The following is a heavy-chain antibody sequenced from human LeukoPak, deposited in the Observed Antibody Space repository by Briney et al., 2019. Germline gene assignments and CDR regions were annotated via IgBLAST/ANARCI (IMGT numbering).Heavy chain of an antibody. CDR3: ARALLYDYVWGSYRAGFDY. Sequence: SETLSLTCTVSGGSLSTPNYYWGWIRQPPGKGLEWIGSIYYSGRSFYNPSLKSRVTMSVDTSKNHFSLRLSSVTAADTAVYYCARALLYDYVWGSYRAGFDYWGQGTLVTVSS. CDR1: GGSLSTPNYY. J-gene: IGHJ4*02. D-gene: IGHD3-16*02. CDR2: IYYSGRS. V-gene: IGHV4-39*07.